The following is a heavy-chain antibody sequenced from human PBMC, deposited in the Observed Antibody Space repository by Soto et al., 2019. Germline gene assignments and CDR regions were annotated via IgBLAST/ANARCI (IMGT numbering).Heavy chain of an antibody. CDR3: ATMTTVVTPPYYYGMDV. V-gene: IGHV3-30-3*01. Sequence: QVQLVESGGGVVQPGRSLRLSCAASGFTFSSYAMHWVRQAPGKGLEWVAVISYDGSNKYYADSVKGRFTISRDNSKNTLYLQMNSLRAEDTAVYYCATMTTVVTPPYYYGMDVWGQGTTVTVSS. CDR1: GFTFSSYA. CDR2: ISYDGSNK. J-gene: IGHJ6*02. D-gene: IGHD4-17*01.